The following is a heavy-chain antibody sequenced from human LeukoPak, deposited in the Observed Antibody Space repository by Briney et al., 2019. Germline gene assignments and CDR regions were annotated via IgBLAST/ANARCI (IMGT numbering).Heavy chain of an antibody. CDR1: GGSISSFY. V-gene: IGHV4-59*01. Sequence: SETLSLTCTVSGGSISSFYWTWIRQPPEKGLEWIGYISYSGSTNYNPSLKSRVTISVDTSKNQFSLKLSSVTAADTAGYYCARGHGNFDYWGQGTLVTVSS. CDR2: ISYSGST. J-gene: IGHJ4*02. CDR3: ARGHGNFDY.